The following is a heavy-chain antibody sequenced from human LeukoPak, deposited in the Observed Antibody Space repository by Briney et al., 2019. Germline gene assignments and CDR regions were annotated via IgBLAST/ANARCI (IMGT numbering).Heavy chain of an antibody. CDR1: GYSLTSYA. J-gene: IGHJ6*03. D-gene: IGHD3-10*01. CDR2: INTNTGNP. V-gene: IGHV7-4-1*02. CDR3: ARGRGASSGSGSHGTTSSYYMDV. Sequence: ASVKVSCKASGYSLTSYALNWVRQAPGQGFEWMGWINTNTGNPTYAQGFPGRFVFSLDTSVSTAHLQISSLKAEDTAVYFCARGRGASSGSGSHGTTSSYYMDVWGKGTTVTVSS.